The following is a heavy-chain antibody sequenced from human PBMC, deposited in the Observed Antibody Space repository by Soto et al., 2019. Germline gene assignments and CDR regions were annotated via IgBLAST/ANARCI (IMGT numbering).Heavy chain of an antibody. D-gene: IGHD2-15*01. V-gene: IGHV4-31*03. J-gene: IGHJ4*02. Sequence: SETLSLTCTVSGGSITTGGYYWSWIRQLPGKGLEWIGHRYYSESTYYNPSPKSRVSISLDTSKNQFSLKLSFVTAADTAMYYCARTKCSGGSCYSWSLDYWGQGTPVTVSS. CDR3: ARTKCSGGSCYSWSLDY. CDR1: GGSITTGGYY. CDR2: RYYSEST.